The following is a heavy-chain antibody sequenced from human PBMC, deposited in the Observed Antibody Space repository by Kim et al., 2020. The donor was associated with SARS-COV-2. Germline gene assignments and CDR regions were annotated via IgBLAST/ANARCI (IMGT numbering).Heavy chain of an antibody. J-gene: IGHJ4*02. Sequence: SETLSLTCNVSGGSISSTDYYWAWIRQPPGKGLEWIGSIFYTGNSYYTPSLKSRVTMSVEVSKNHFSLNLRSVTAADTATYYCARTAAGTYMYYDLWSQG. CDR2: IFYTGNS. CDR1: GGSISSTDYY. V-gene: IGHV4-39*02. CDR3: ARTAAGTYMYYDL. D-gene: IGHD3-10*01.